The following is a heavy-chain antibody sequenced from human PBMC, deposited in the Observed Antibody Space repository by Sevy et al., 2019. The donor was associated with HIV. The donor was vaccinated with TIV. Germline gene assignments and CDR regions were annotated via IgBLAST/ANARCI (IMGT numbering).Heavy chain of an antibody. V-gene: IGHV1-2*02. J-gene: IGHJ3*02. CDR1: GYSFTGYY. D-gene: IGHD2-21*02. CDR3: ARDFLAVTSIPSDAFDI. Sequence: ASVKVSCKASGYSFTGYYMNWVRQAPGQGLEWMGWINPNTSDTTYSEKFEGRVTRTRDSSLSTAYLELRGLRSDDTAVYYCARDFLAVTSIPSDAFDIWGQGTLVTVSS. CDR2: INPNTSDT.